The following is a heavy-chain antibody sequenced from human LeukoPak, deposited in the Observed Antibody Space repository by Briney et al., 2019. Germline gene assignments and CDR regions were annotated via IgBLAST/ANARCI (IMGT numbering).Heavy chain of an antibody. Sequence: ASVKVSCKASGYTFTSYDINWVQQATGQGLEWMGWMNPNSGNTGYAQKFQGRVTMTRNTSISTAYMELNSLRSEDTAVYYCARDQGDYDYTHHYWGQGTLVTVSS. CDR1: GYTFTSYD. J-gene: IGHJ4*02. D-gene: IGHD5-12*01. V-gene: IGHV1-8*01. CDR3: ARDQGDYDYTHHY. CDR2: MNPNSGNT.